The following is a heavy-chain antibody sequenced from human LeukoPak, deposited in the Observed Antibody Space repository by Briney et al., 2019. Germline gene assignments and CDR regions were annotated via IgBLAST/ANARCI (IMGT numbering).Heavy chain of an antibody. D-gene: IGHD1-7*01. J-gene: IGHJ5*02. V-gene: IGHV5-51*01. Sequence: GESLKISCKGSGYSFTSSWIGWVRQMPGKGLEWMGIIYPGDSDTRYSPSFQGQVTISADKSISTAYLQWSSLKASDTAMYYCARQGITGTLGRNWFDPWGQGTLVTVSS. CDR3: ARQGITGTLGRNWFDP. CDR2: IYPGDSDT. CDR1: GYSFTSSW.